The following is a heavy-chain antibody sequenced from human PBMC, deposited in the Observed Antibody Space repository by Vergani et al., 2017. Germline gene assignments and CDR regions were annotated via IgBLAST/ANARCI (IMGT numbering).Heavy chain of an antibody. CDR2: ISGSGGST. J-gene: IGHJ4*02. CDR3: AKATCGWSWLQWYLDY. Sequence: EVQLLESGGGLVQPGGSLRLSCAASGFTFSSYAMSWVRQAPGKGLEWVSAISGSGGSTYYADSVKGRFTISRDNSKNTLYLQMNSLRAEDTAVYYCAKATCGWSWLQWYLDYWGQGTLVTVSS. V-gene: IGHV3-23*01. D-gene: IGHD5-24*01. CDR1: GFTFSSYA.